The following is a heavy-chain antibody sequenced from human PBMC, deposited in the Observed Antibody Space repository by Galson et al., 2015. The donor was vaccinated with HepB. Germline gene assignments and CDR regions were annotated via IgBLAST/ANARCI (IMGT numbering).Heavy chain of an antibody. CDR3: ASPGPPAGRGIFGVVIIRWFDP. J-gene: IGHJ5*02. D-gene: IGHD3-3*02. CDR1: GFTFSSYW. CDR2: IKQDGSEK. V-gene: IGHV3-7*01. Sequence: SLRLSCAASGFTFSSYWMSWVRQAPGKGLEWVANIKQDGSEKYYVDSVKGRFTISRDNAKNSLYLQMNSLRAEDTAVYYCASPGPPAGRGIFGVVIIRWFDPWGQGTLVTVSS.